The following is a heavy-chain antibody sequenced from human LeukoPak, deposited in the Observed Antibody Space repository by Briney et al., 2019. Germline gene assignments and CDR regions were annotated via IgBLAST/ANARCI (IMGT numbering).Heavy chain of an antibody. CDR1: GGSISSGGYY. CDR3: ARGITMIVVDRHDAFDI. J-gene: IGHJ3*02. CDR2: IYYSGST. Sequence: PSQTLSLTCTVSGGSISSGGYYWSWLRQHPGTGLEWIGYIYYSGSTYYNPSLKSRVTISVDTSKNQFSLKLSSVTAADTAVYYCARGITMIVVDRHDAFDIWGQGTMVTVSS. D-gene: IGHD3-22*01. V-gene: IGHV4-31*03.